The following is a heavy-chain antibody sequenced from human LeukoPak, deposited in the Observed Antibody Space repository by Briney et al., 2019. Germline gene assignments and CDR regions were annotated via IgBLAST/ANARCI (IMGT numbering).Heavy chain of an antibody. CDR1: GGSISSSSYY. J-gene: IGHJ3*02. CDR3: ARSTKLGYCSSTSCYKNAFDI. Sequence: SETLSLTCTVSGGSISSSSYYWGRIRQPPGKGLEWIGSIYYSGSTYYNPSLKSRVTISVDTSKNQFSLKLSSVTAADTAVYYCARSTKLGYCSSTSCYKNAFDIWGQGTMVTVSS. CDR2: IYYSGST. V-gene: IGHV4-39*01. D-gene: IGHD2-2*02.